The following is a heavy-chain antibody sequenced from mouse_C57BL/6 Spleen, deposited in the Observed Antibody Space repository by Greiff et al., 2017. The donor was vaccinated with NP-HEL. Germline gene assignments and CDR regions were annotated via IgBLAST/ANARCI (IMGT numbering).Heavy chain of an antibody. CDR1: GFSLSTSGMG. J-gene: IGHJ4*01. CDR3: ARGRLGGAMDY. CDR2: IYWDDDK. D-gene: IGHD3-3*01. V-gene: IGHV8-12*01. Sequence: QVTLKESGPGILQSSQTLSLTCSFSGFSLSTSGMGVSWIRQPSGKGLEWLAHIYWDDDKRYNPSLKSRLTISKDTSRNQVFLKITSVDTADTATYYCARGRLGGAMDYWGQGTSVTVSS.